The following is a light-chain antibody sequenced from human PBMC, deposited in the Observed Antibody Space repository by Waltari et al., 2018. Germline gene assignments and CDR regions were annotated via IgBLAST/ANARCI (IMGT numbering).Light chain of an antibody. CDR2: KAA. J-gene: IGKJ2*01. V-gene: IGKV1-5*03. CDR3: QQYDTVPYT. Sequence: DIQMTQSPSTLSASLGDRVSITCRASQNIHSWLAWYQQKPGKAQKLLFYKAATLQTGVPSRFSGSVSGTDFTLTISSLQPDDFATYYCQQYDTVPYTFGLGTKVE. CDR1: QNIHSW.